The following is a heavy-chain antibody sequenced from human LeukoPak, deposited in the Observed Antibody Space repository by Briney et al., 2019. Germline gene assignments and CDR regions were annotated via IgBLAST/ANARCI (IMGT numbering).Heavy chain of an antibody. V-gene: IGHV3-73*01. J-gene: IGHJ4*02. CDR3: TRVATIPDY. D-gene: IGHD5-12*01. CDR2: IRGKANSYAT. CDR1: GFTFSGSA. Sequence: PGGSLKLSCAASGFTFSGSAIHWVRQASGKGLEWVGRIRGKANSYATAYAASVKGRFTISRHDSKNTAYLQMNSLRTEDTAVYYCTRVATIPDYWGQGTLVTVSS.